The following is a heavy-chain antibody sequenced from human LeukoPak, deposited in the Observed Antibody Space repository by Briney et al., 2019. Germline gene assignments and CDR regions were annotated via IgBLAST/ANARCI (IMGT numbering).Heavy chain of an antibody. V-gene: IGHV1-46*01. Sequence: GASVKVSCKASGYTFTSYYMHWVRQAPGHGLEWMGIINPSGGSTSYAQKFQGRVTMTRDMSTSTVYMELSSLRVEDTAVYYCTRGFTSGWYINFQHWGQGTLVTVSS. CDR3: TRGFTSGWYINFQH. CDR2: INPSGGST. CDR1: GYTFTSYY. D-gene: IGHD6-19*01. J-gene: IGHJ1*01.